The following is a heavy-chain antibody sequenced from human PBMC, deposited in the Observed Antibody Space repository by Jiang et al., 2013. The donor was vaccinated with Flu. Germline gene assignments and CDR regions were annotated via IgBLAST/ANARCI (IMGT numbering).Heavy chain of an antibody. CDR2: IYYSGHT. J-gene: IGHJ5*02. CDR3: ARIRYNFDLYVLVPHGHWFDP. Sequence: EWIGSIYYSGHTSYNPSLKSRVTMSVDTSKNYFSLMVSSVTAADTAVYYCARIRYNFDLYVLVPHGHWFDPWGQGTLVTVSS. V-gene: IGHV4-39*02. D-gene: IGHD1-20*01.